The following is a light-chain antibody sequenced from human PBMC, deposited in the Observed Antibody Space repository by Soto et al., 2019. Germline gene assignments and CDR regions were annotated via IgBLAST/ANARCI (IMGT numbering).Light chain of an antibody. CDR3: QQTYSAPYT. J-gene: IGKJ2*01. V-gene: IGKV1-39*01. CDR1: QSISTY. CDR2: LTS. Sequence: DIQMTQSPSSLSASVGDRVTITCRTGQSISTYLNWYQQKPGKAPNLLIFLTSNSQSGVPSRFSGSGSGTDFTLPISSLQPEDFATYYCQQTYSAPYTFGQGTKLDI.